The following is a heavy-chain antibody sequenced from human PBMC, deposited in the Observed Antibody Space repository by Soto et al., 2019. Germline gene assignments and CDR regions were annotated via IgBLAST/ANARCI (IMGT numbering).Heavy chain of an antibody. CDR1: GGSISSYY. J-gene: IGHJ4*02. CDR3: ARAQGSGFLVS. V-gene: IGHV4-38-2*02. CDR2: IYYSGST. D-gene: IGHD3-10*01. Sequence: PSETLSLTCTVSGGSISSYYWSWIRQPPGKGLEWIGSIYYSGSTYYNPSLKSRVTISVDTSKNQFSLKLSSVTAADTAVYYCARAQGSGFLVSWGQGTLVTVSS.